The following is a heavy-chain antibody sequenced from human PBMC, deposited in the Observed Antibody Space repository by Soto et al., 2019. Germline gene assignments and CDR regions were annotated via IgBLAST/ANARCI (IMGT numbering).Heavy chain of an antibody. CDR2: ISSSSSTI. CDR1: GFPFSSYS. Sequence: PGGSLRLSCAAAGFPFSSYSMNWVRQAPGKGLEWVSYISSSSSTIYYADSVKGRFTISRDNAKNSLYLQMNSLRDEDTAVYYCAREPLRYSRRFDPWGQGTLVTVS. D-gene: IGHD3-9*01. J-gene: IGHJ5*02. CDR3: AREPLRYSRRFDP. V-gene: IGHV3-48*02.